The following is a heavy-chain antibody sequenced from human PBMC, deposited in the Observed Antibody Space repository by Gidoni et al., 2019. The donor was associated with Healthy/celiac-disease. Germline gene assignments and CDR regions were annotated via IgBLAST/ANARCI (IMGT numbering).Heavy chain of an antibody. CDR1: GFTFSRYA. CDR2: ISYDGSNK. D-gene: IGHD1-7*01. Sequence: QVQLVESGGGVVQPGRSLRLSCAASGFTFSRYAMHWVRQAPGKGLEWVAVISYDGSNKYYADSVKGRFTISRDNSKNTLYLQMNSLRAEDTAVYYCARMGERITGTYYYGMDVWGQGTTVTVSS. J-gene: IGHJ6*02. V-gene: IGHV3-30-3*01. CDR3: ARMGERITGTYYYGMDV.